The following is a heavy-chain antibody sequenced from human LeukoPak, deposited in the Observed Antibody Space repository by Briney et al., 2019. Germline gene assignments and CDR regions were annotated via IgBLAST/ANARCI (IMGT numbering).Heavy chain of an antibody. Sequence: SETLSLTCAVSGGSISSSNWWSWVRQPPGKGLEWIGEIYHSGSTNYNPSLKSRVTISVDTSKNQFSLKLSSVTAADTAVYYCASNALGYYYYYMDVWGKGTTVTVSS. V-gene: IGHV4-4*02. D-gene: IGHD3-16*01. CDR3: ASNALGYYYYYMDV. CDR1: GGSISSSNW. J-gene: IGHJ6*03. CDR2: IYHSGST.